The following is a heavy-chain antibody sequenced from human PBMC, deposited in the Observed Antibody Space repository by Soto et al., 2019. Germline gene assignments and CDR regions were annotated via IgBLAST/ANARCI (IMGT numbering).Heavy chain of an antibody. Sequence: SVKVSCKASGGTFSSYAISWVRQAPGQGLEWKGGIIPMFGTADYAQKFQGRVTITADESTSTAYMELSSFRSDDTAVYYCATMKGGSQYYYYGMDGWG. J-gene: IGHJ6*02. V-gene: IGHV1-69*13. CDR2: IIPMFGTA. CDR1: GGTFSSYA. CDR3: ATMKGGSQYYYYGMDG. D-gene: IGHD3-10*01.